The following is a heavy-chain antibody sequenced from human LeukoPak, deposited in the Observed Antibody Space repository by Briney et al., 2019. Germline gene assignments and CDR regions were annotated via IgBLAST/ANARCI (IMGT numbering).Heavy chain of an antibody. Sequence: PGRSLRLSCAASGFTFSSYAMHWVRQAPGKGLEWVAVISYDGSNKYYADSVKGRFTISRDNSKNTLYLQMNSLRAEDTAVYYCAKGGVRLGFIGYWGQGTLVTVSS. CDR2: ISYDGSNK. CDR1: GFTFSSYA. J-gene: IGHJ4*02. V-gene: IGHV3-30*04. D-gene: IGHD3-10*01. CDR3: AKGGVRLGFIGY.